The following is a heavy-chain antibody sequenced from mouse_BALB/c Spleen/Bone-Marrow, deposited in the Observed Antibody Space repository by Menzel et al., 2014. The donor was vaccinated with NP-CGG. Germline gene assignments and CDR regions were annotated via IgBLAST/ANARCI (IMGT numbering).Heavy chain of an antibody. CDR3: ARETGYAYGNFAMDY. D-gene: IGHD2-1*01. J-gene: IGHJ4*01. CDR1: GFTSIDYY. V-gene: IGHV7-3*02. CDR2: IRNRANGYTT. Sequence: EVMLVESGGGLVQPGGSLRLSCEASGFTSIDYYMTWVRQPPGKALEWLGFIRNRANGYTTEYSASVKGRFTISRDISQSIFYLQMNPLRAEDSATYYCARETGYAYGNFAMDYWGQGTSVTVSS.